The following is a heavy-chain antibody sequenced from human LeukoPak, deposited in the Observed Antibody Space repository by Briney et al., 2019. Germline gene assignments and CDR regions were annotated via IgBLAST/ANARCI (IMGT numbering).Heavy chain of an antibody. CDR2: ISSSSSYI. D-gene: IGHD4-17*01. CDR1: GFTFSSYS. V-gene: IGHV3-21*01. J-gene: IGHJ4*02. CDR3: ARATNLGSYGDYGRRPDY. Sequence: KPGGSLRLSCAASGFTFSSYSMNWVRQAPGKGLEWVSSISSSSSYIYYADSVKGRFTISRDNAKNSLYLQMNSLRAEDTAVYYCARATNLGSYGDYGRRPDYWGQGTLVTVSS.